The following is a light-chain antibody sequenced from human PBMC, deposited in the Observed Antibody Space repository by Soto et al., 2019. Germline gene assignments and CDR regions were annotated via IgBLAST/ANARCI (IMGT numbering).Light chain of an antibody. Sequence: DIQMTQSPSTLSASVGDRVTITCRASQSISDWLAWYQQKPGKAPKLLIYNASSLESGVPSRFSGSGSGTEFTLTISSLQPDDFATYYCQQYNSYSETFGRGTKVEVK. CDR2: NAS. CDR1: QSISDW. CDR3: QQYNSYSET. V-gene: IGKV1-5*03. J-gene: IGKJ1*01.